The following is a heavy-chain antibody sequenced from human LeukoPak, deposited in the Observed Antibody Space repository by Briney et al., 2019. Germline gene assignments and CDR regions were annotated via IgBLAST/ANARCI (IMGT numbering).Heavy chain of an antibody. J-gene: IGHJ5*02. CDR3: AKDPSQRSGVLNWFDP. CDR1: GFTFSSYG. D-gene: IGHD3-10*01. Sequence: PGGSLRLSCAASGFTFSSYGMHWVRQAPGKGLEWVAFIRYDGSNKYYADSVKGRFTISRDNSKNTLYLQMNSLRAEDTAVYYCAKDPSQRSGVLNWFDPWGQGTLVTVSS. CDR2: IRYDGSNK. V-gene: IGHV3-30*02.